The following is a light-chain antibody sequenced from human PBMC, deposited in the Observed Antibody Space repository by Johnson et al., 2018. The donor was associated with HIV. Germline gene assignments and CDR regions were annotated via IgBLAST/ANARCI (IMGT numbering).Light chain of an antibody. Sequence: QSVLTQPPSVSAAPGQKVTIPCSGSSSNIGKNSVSWYQQLTGTAPKLLIYESNKRPSGIPDRFSGSKSGTSATLGITGLQSGDEADYYCGTWDSSLSAGGVFGTGTKVTVL. CDR2: ESN. J-gene: IGLJ1*01. CDR3: GTWDSSLSAGGV. CDR1: SSNIGKNS. V-gene: IGLV1-51*02.